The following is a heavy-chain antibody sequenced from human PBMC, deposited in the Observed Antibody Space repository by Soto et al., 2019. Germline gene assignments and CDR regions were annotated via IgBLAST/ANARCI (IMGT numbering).Heavy chain of an antibody. CDR3: AGTPGGNYYYYYGMDV. Sequence: GASVKVSCKASGGTFSSYAISWVRQAPGQGLEWMGGIIPIFGTANYAQKFQGRVTITADESTSTAYMELSSLRSEDTAVYYCAGTPGGNYYYYYGMDVWGQGTTVTVSS. J-gene: IGHJ6*02. D-gene: IGHD3-16*01. V-gene: IGHV1-69*13. CDR1: GGTFSSYA. CDR2: IIPIFGTA.